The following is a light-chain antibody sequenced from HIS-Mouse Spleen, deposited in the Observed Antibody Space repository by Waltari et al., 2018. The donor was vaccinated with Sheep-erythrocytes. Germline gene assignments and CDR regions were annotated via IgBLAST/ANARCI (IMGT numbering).Light chain of an antibody. J-gene: IGLJ2*01. CDR1: ALPQQY. Sequence: SYELTQSPSVSVSPGQTARITCSGDALPQQYAYWYQQKPGQAPVLVIYKDSERPSGIPERFSGSSSGTTVTLTISGVQAEDEADYYCQSADSSVVFCGGTKLTVL. CDR3: QSADSSVV. CDR2: KDS. V-gene: IGLV3-25*03.